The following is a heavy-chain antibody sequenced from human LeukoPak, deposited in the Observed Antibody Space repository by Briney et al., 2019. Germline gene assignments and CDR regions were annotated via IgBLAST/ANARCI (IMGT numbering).Heavy chain of an antibody. J-gene: IGHJ1*01. V-gene: IGHV4-30-2*01. CDR1: GGSISSGGYS. CDR3: ARATYGGYAEYFQH. Sequence: PSQTLSLTCAVSGGSISSGGYSWSWIRQPPGEGLEWIGYIYHSGSTYYNPSLKARVTTSLDRSKNQFSLKLSSVTAADTAVYYCARATYGGYAEYFQHWGQGTLVTVSS. CDR2: IYHSGST. D-gene: IGHD4-23*01.